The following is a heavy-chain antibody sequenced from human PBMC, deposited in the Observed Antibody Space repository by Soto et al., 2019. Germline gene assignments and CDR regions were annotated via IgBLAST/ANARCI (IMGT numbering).Heavy chain of an antibody. D-gene: IGHD3-10*01. Sequence: EVELLESGGGLVQPGGSLSLSCAASGFIFSSYAMTWVRLAPGKGLEWVSGISGRGGSSFYGDSVKGRFTISRDNSENSVYLQANSLKAEDTAVYCCVRVAGSGGFYDYWGHGTLVTVSS. CDR1: GFIFSSYA. J-gene: IGHJ4*01. CDR3: VRVAGSGGFYDY. V-gene: IGHV3-23*01. CDR2: ISGRGGSS.